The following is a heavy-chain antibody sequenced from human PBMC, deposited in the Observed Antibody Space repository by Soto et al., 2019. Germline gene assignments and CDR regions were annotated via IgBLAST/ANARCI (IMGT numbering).Heavy chain of an antibody. CDR2: IYAGGDT. V-gene: IGHV3-53*01. CDR1: GFSVSDNY. Sequence: GGSLRLSCAASGFSVSDNYVTWVRQAPGKGLEWVSVIYAGGDTFYADSVKGRFTISRDASENMVYLQMRSLTVEDTAVYHCARGLGFCSGGACYEYWGQGTVVTVSS. J-gene: IGHJ4*02. D-gene: IGHD2-15*01. CDR3: ARGLGFCSGGACYEY.